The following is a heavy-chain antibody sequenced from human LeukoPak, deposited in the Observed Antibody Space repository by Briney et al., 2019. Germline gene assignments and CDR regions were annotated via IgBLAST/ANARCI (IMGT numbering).Heavy chain of an antibody. CDR1: GDTFTRSG. J-gene: IGHJ4*02. CDR3: ARDRVTYDYVWGSYRFGYFDY. CDR2: ISAYNGKT. D-gene: IGHD3-16*02. Sequence: ASLRVSCKDSGDTFTRSGISCVRDAPGRGLEWMGWISAYNGKTNSAQKLRGRVTMTTDTFTRTAYMELRSLRSDDTAVYYCARDRVTYDYVWGSYRFGYFDYWGQGTLVTVSS. V-gene: IGHV1-18*01.